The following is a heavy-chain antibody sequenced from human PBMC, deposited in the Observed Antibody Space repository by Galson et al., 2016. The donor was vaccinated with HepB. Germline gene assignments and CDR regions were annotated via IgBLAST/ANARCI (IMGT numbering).Heavy chain of an antibody. CDR1: GFTFSISS. Sequence: SLRLSCAASGFTFSISSMNWVRQAPGKGLEWVSSISTRSSYIYYAESVKGRFTISRDNAKNPLYLQMNSLRAEDTAVYYCARTLPRAGAFDIWGQGTMVTVSS. CDR2: ISTRSSYI. CDR3: ARTLPRAGAFDI. V-gene: IGHV3-21*01. J-gene: IGHJ3*02.